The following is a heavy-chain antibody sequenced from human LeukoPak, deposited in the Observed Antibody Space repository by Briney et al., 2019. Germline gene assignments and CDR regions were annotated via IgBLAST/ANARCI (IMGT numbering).Heavy chain of an antibody. Sequence: ASVKVSCKASGYTFTSYGISWVRQAPGQGLEWVGWISSDNGNTNYAQKLQGRVTMTTDTSTSTAYMELRSLRSDDTAVYYCARDNSVRDEAWWFNPWGQGTLVTVSS. V-gene: IGHV1-18*01. CDR1: GYTFTSYG. D-gene: IGHD5-24*01. CDR2: ISSDNGNT. CDR3: ARDNSVRDEAWWFNP. J-gene: IGHJ5*02.